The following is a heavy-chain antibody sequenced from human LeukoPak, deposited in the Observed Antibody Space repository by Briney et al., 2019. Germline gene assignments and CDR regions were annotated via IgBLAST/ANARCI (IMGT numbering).Heavy chain of an antibody. Sequence: SVKVSCKASGGTLSSYAISWVRQAPGQGLEWMGGIIPIFGTANYAQKFQGRVTITTDESTSTAYMELSSLRSEDTAVYYRARANYDILTGYYNSPNWFDPWGQGTLVTVSS. CDR3: ARANYDILTGYYNSPNWFDP. CDR1: GGTLSSYA. J-gene: IGHJ5*02. V-gene: IGHV1-69*05. D-gene: IGHD3-9*01. CDR2: IIPIFGTA.